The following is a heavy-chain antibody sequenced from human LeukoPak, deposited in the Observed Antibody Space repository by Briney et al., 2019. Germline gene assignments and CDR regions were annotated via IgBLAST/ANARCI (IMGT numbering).Heavy chain of an antibody. Sequence: GGSLRLSCAASGFTFSDYEMNRVRQAPGKGLEWVSYISSSGSTIFYADSMKGRFTTSRDNAKNSLYLQMKSLRAEDTAVYYCARLGYCSAGSCYSLDYWGQGTLVTVSS. CDR2: ISSSGSTI. D-gene: IGHD2-15*01. CDR3: ARLGYCSAGSCYSLDY. V-gene: IGHV3-48*03. CDR1: GFTFSDYE. J-gene: IGHJ4*02.